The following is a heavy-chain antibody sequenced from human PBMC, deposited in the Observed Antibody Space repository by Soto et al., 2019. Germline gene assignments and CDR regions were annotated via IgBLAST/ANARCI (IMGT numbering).Heavy chain of an antibody. CDR3: AATTVTTDLSLDY. J-gene: IGHJ4*02. CDR2: IVVGSGNT. D-gene: IGHD4-4*01. CDR1: GFTFTSSA. V-gene: IGHV1-58*01. Sequence: SVKVSCKASGFTFTSSAVQWVRQARGQRLEWIGWIVVGSGNTNYAQKFQERVTITRDMSTSTAYMELSSLRSEDTAVYYRAATTVTTDLSLDYWGQGTLVTVSS.